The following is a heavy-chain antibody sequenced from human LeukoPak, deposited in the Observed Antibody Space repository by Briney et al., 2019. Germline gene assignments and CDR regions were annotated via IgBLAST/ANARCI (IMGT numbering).Heavy chain of an antibody. J-gene: IGHJ2*01. CDR3: ARVSSSWYQDWYFDL. Sequence: PGGSLRLSCVASGFTFSRHGMNWIRQPPGKGLEWIGEINHSGSTNYKPSLKSRVTVSVDTSKNQFSLKLSSVTAADTAVYYCARVSSSWYQDWYFDLWGRGTLVTVSS. CDR1: GFTFSRHG. V-gene: IGHV4-34*01. CDR2: INHSGST. D-gene: IGHD6-13*01.